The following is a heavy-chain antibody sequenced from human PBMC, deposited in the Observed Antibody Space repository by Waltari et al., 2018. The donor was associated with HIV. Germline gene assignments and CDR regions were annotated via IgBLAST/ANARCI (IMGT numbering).Heavy chain of an antibody. J-gene: IGHJ4*02. V-gene: IGHV4-39*07. CDR1: GGSISSSSYY. CDR3: ARDWETALINDIVVVPAAPYYFDY. D-gene: IGHD2-2*01. Sequence: QLQLQESGPGLVKPSETLSLTCTVSGGSISSSSYYWGWIRQPPGKGLEWIGSIYYSGSTYYNPSLKSRVTISVDTAKNQFSLKLSSVTAADTAVYYCARDWETALINDIVVVPAAPYYFDYWGQGTLVTVSS. CDR2: IYYSGST.